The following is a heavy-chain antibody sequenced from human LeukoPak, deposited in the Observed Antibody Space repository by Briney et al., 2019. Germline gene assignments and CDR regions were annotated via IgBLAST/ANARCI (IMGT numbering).Heavy chain of an antibody. D-gene: IGHD2-2*01. CDR1: GGSISSYY. V-gene: IGHV4-4*07. Sequence: SETLSLTCTVSGGSISSYYWSWIRQPAGKGLEWIGRIYTSGSTNYNPSLKSRVTMSVDTSKNQFSLKLSSVTAADTAVYYCAREGRVPAALPDNWFDPWGQGTLVTVSS. CDR3: AREGRVPAALPDNWFDP. J-gene: IGHJ5*02. CDR2: IYTSGST.